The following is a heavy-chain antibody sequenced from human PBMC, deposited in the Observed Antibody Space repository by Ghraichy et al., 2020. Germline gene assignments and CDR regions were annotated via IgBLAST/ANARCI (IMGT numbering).Heavy chain of an antibody. J-gene: IGHJ6*03. D-gene: IGHD6-13*01. CDR2: IYYSGST. Sequence: SETLSLTCTVSGGSISSSSYYWGWIRQPPGKGLEWIGSIYYSGSTYYNPSLKSRVTISVDTSKNQFSLKLSSVTAADTAVYYCARQKGYSSSWANYYYYYYMDVWGKGTTVTVSS. CDR3: ARQKGYSSSWANYYYYYYMDV. CDR1: GGSISSSSYY. V-gene: IGHV4-39*01.